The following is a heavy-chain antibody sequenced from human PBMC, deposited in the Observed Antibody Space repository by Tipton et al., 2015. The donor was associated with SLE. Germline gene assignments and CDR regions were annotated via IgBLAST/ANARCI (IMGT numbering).Heavy chain of an antibody. D-gene: IGHD1-1*01. Sequence: TLSLTCAVYGGSFRGYCWSWIRQPPGKGLVWFGEINHSGSTNYNASLKSRVTIAVDTSKNQFSLKLSSVTAADTAVYYWARADLNWNYFDYWGQGTLVTVSS. V-gene: IGHV4-34*01. J-gene: IGHJ4*02. CDR1: GGSFRGYC. CDR3: ARADLNWNYFDY. CDR2: INHSGST.